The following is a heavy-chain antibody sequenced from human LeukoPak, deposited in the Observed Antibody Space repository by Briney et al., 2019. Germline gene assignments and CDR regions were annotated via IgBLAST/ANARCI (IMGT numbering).Heavy chain of an antibody. CDR1: GYTFNIYA. V-gene: IGHV7-4-1*02. CDR2: INTNTGNP. D-gene: IGHD2-2*01. CDR3: ARDRSTSWSSFDY. J-gene: IGHJ4*02. Sequence: GASVKVSCQASGYTFNIYAMNWVRQAPGQGLEWMGWINTNTGNPTYAQGFTGRFVFSLDTSVSTAYMEISSLKAEDTAVYYCARDRSTSWSSFDYWGQGTLVTVSS.